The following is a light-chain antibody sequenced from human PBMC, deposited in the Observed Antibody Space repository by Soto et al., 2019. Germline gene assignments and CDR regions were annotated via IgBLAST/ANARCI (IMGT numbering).Light chain of an antibody. CDR1: QSVSSY. CDR3: QQRSNGPPLT. Sequence: EIVLTQSPATLSLSPGERATLSCRASQSVSSYLAWYQQKPGQAPRLLIYDASNRATGIPARFSGSGSGTDFTLPISSREPEVFAVFYCQQRSNGPPLTFGGGTKVEIK. J-gene: IGKJ4*01. V-gene: IGKV3-11*01. CDR2: DAS.